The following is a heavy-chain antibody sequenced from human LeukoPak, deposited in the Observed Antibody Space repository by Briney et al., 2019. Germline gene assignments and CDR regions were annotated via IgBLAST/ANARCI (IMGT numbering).Heavy chain of an antibody. Sequence: GGSLRLSCAASGFTFSSYSMNWVRQAPGKGLEWVSSISGGGESTYYADSVKGRFTVSRDNSKNTLYLQINSLRGEDTAVYYCAENVNQGSGWFFVYWGQGTLVTVSS. J-gene: IGHJ4*02. CDR3: AENVNQGSGWFFVY. D-gene: IGHD6-19*01. V-gene: IGHV3-23*01. CDR2: ISGGGEST. CDR1: GFTFSSYS.